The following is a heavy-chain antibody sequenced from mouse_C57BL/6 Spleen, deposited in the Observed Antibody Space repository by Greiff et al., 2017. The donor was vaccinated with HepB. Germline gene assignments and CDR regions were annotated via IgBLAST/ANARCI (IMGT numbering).Heavy chain of an antibody. D-gene: IGHD1-1*01. CDR1: GFNIKDDY. V-gene: IGHV14-4*01. CDR3: TITTVVATNYFDY. CDR2: IDPENGDT. Sequence: EVQLVESGAELVRPGASVKLSCTASGFNIKDDYMHWVKQRPEQGLEWIGWIDPENGDTEYASKFQGKATITADTSSNTAYLQLSSLTSEDTAVYYCTITTVVATNYFDYWGQGTTLTVSS. J-gene: IGHJ2*01.